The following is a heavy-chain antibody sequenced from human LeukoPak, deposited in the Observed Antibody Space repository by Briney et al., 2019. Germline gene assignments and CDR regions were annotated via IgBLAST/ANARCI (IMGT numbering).Heavy chain of an antibody. J-gene: IGHJ3*02. CDR1: GGSISSGGYY. CDR2: IYYSGST. CDR3: ARRQYLFIHDAFDI. V-gene: IGHV4-61*08. D-gene: IGHD2/OR15-2a*01. Sequence: PSETLSLTCTVSGGSISSGGYYWSWIRQPPGKGLEWIGYIYYSGSTNYNPSLKSRVTISLDTSKNQFSLKLSSVTAADTAVYYCARRQYLFIHDAFDIWGQGTMVTVS.